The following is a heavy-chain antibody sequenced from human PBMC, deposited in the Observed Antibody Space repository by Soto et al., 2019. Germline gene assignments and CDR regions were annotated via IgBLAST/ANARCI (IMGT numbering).Heavy chain of an antibody. V-gene: IGHV3-11*01. J-gene: IGHJ5*02. CDR1: GFTFSDYY. CDR2: ISSSGSTI. Sequence: PGGSLRLSCAASGFTFSDYYMSWIRQAPGKGLEWVSYISSSGSTIYYADSVKGRFTISRDNAKNSLYLQMNSLRAEDTAVYYCARDPGNIAARPGDYNWFDPWGQGTLVTVSS. D-gene: IGHD6-6*01. CDR3: ARDPGNIAARPGDYNWFDP.